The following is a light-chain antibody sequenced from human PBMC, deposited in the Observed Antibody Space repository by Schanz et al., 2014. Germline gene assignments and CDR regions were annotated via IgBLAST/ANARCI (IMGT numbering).Light chain of an antibody. J-gene: IGKJ2*01. Sequence: EIVLTQSPGTLSLSPGEGATLSCRASQTITPSSLAWYQQKPGQAPRLLIFDASNRASGIPARFSGSGSGTEFTLTISSLQSEDFAVYFCQQYQTSPYTFGQGTKLEIK. CDR1: QTITPSS. CDR3: QQYQTSPYT. V-gene: IGKV3-20*01. CDR2: DAS.